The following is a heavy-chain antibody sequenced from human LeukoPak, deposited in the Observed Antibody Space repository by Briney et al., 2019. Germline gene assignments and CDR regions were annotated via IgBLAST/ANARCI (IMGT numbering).Heavy chain of an antibody. Sequence: PSETLSLTCTVSGGSISSYYWSWIRQPPGKGLEWIGYIYYSGSTNYNPSLKSRVTISVDTSKNQFSLKLSSVTAADTAVYYCARGFHTDIVVVPAASPEDDAFDIWGQGTMVTVSS. D-gene: IGHD2-2*01. CDR3: ARGFHTDIVVVPAASPEDDAFDI. CDR1: GGSISSYY. CDR2: IYYSGST. V-gene: IGHV4-59*01. J-gene: IGHJ3*02.